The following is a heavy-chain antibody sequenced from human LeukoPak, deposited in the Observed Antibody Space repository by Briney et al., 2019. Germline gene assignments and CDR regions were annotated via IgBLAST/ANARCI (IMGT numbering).Heavy chain of an antibody. CDR2: IRYDGSNK. Sequence: GGSLRLSCAASGFTFSSYGMHSVRQAPGKGLEWVAFIRYDGSNKYYADSVKGRFTISRDNSKNTLYLQMNSLRAEDTAVYYCAKDIFHDSSGYYYVSYMDVWGKGTTVTISS. D-gene: IGHD3-22*01. CDR1: GFTFSSYG. CDR3: AKDIFHDSSGYYYVSYMDV. J-gene: IGHJ6*03. V-gene: IGHV3-30*02.